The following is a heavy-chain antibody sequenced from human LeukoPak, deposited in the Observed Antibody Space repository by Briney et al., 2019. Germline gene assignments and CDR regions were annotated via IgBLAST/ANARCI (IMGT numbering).Heavy chain of an antibody. Sequence: GGSLRLSCAASGFSFSSYGMNWVRQAPGKGLEWVSSISSSSSYIYYADSVKGRFTISRDNAKNSLYLQMNSLRAEDTAVYYCARGSWLKYYFDYWGQGTLVTVSS. V-gene: IGHV3-21*01. D-gene: IGHD6-13*01. CDR3: ARGSWLKYYFDY. CDR1: GFSFSSYG. CDR2: ISSSSSYI. J-gene: IGHJ4*02.